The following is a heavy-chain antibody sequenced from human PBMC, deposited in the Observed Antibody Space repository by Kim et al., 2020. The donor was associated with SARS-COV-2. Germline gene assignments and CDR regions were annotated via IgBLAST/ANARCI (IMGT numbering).Heavy chain of an antibody. D-gene: IGHD6-13*01. CDR3: ARDFGPAAAGTGDAFGY. CDR1: GGSISSYY. Sequence: SETLSLTCTVSGGSISSYYWSWIRQPPGKGLEWIGYSYYSGSTNYNPSLKSRVTISVDTSKNQFSLKLSSVTAADTAVYYCARDFGPAAAGTGDAFGYWGQGTLVTVSS. V-gene: IGHV4-59*01. J-gene: IGHJ4*02. CDR2: SYYSGST.